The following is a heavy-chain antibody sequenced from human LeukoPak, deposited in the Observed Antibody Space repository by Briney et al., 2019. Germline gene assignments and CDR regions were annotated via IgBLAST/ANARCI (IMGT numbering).Heavy chain of an antibody. CDR1: GFTFSSYG. Sequence: SGRSLRLSCAASGFTFSSYGMHWVRQAPGKGLEWVSYISSSGSTIYYADSVKGRFTISRDNAKNSLYLQMNSLRAEDTAVYYCARDEYSSGWYDYWGQGTLVTVSS. J-gene: IGHJ4*02. CDR2: ISSSGSTI. D-gene: IGHD6-19*01. CDR3: ARDEYSSGWYDY. V-gene: IGHV3-48*04.